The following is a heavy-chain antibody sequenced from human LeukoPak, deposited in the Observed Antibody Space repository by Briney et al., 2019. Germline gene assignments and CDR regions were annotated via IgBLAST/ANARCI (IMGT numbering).Heavy chain of an antibody. CDR2: IKPNSGGT. D-gene: IGHD3-3*01. CDR3: AKGGGVVMTYCYYYMDV. CDR1: GGTFSSYA. J-gene: IGHJ6*03. Sequence: VASVKVSCKASGGTFSSYAISWVRQVPGQGLEWMGWIKPNSGGTNYAQKFQGRVTMTRDTSISTAYMELSRLRSDDTAVYYCAKGGGVVMTYCYYYMDVWGKGTTVTVSS. V-gene: IGHV1-2*02.